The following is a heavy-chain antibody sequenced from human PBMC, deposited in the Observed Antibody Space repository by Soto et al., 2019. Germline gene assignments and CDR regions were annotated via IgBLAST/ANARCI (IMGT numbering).Heavy chain of an antibody. D-gene: IGHD5-12*01. CDR2: ISGSGGST. CDR1: GFTFSSYA. CDR3: AKDGIVATIWSYYFDY. J-gene: IGHJ4*02. V-gene: IGHV3-23*01. Sequence: HPGGSLRLSCAASGFTFSSYAMSWVRQAPGKGLEWVSAISGSGGSTYYADSVKGRFTISRDNSKNTLYLQMNSLRAEDTAVYYCAKDGIVATIWSYYFDYWGQGTLVTVSS.